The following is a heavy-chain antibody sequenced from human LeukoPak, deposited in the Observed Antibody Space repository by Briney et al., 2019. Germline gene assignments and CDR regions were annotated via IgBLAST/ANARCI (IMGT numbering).Heavy chain of an antibody. J-gene: IGHJ6*02. CDR3: ARDGTTTVTPIYGMDV. CDR1: GFTVTYTY. Sequence: TGGSLRLSCAASGFTVTYTYMSWVRQTPGKGLEWVSVMYAGDGGAYYADSVKGRFTISRDHSQNMVHLQMNSLRIEDTAVYYCARDGTTTVTPIYGMDVWGQGTTVTVSS. CDR2: MYAGDGGA. V-gene: IGHV3-66*02. D-gene: IGHD4-17*01.